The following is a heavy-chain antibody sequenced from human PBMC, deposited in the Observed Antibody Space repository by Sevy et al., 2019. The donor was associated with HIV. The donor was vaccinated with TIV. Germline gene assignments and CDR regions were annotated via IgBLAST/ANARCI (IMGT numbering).Heavy chain of an antibody. J-gene: IGHJ4*02. Sequence: GALRLSCAASGFTFSSYSMNWVRQAPGKGLEWVSSISSSSSYIYYADSVKGRFTISRDNAKNSLYLQMNSLRAEDTAVYYCARGNIAVAGVSFDYWGQGTLVTVSS. CDR1: GFTFSSYS. V-gene: IGHV3-21*01. CDR2: ISSSSSYI. D-gene: IGHD6-19*01. CDR3: ARGNIAVAGVSFDY.